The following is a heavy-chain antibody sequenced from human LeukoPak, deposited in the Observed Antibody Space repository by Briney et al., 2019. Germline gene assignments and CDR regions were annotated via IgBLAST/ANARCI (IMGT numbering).Heavy chain of an antibody. V-gene: IGHV4-4*07. D-gene: IGHD1-26*01. CDR1: GASISNYY. CDR2: INISGST. CDR3: ARHLGNYYRNWFDP. Sequence: SETLSLTCTVSGASISNYYWSWIRQPAGKGLEWIGRINISGSTDYNPSPNHRVPLSLDTSKNPASLKLSSVTPADTAVYYCARHLGNYYRNWFDPWGQGTLVTVSS. J-gene: IGHJ5*02.